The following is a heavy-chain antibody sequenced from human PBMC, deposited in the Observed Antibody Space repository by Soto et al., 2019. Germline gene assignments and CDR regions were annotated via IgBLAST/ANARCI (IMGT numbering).Heavy chain of an antibody. D-gene: IGHD2-15*01. Sequence: SETLSLTCTVSGGSISSGDYYWSWIRQPPGKCLEWIGYIYYSGSTYYNPSLKSRVTISVDTSKNQFSLKLSSVTAADTAVYYCARVVVVAAPYSYYYGMDVWGQGTTVTVYS. J-gene: IGHJ6*02. CDR3: ARVVVVAAPYSYYYGMDV. CDR2: IYYSGST. CDR1: GGSISSGDYY. V-gene: IGHV4-30-4*01.